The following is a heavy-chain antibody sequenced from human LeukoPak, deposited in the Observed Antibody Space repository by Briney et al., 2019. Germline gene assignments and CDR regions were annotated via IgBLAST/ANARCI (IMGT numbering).Heavy chain of an antibody. CDR3: ALLAVASDFDY. D-gene: IGHD6-19*01. Sequence: GGSLRLSCAVSGFPFSFYEMNWVRQAPGKGREWVSNICISGTTTYYADSVKGRFSISRDNAKNSLYLRMNSLRVEDTAVYYCALLAVASDFDYWGQGALVTVSS. V-gene: IGHV3-48*03. CDR1: GFPFSFYE. CDR2: ICISGTTT. J-gene: IGHJ4*02.